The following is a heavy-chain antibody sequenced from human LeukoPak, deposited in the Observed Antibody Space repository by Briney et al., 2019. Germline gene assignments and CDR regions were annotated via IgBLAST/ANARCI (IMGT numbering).Heavy chain of an antibody. D-gene: IGHD3-16*01. J-gene: IGHJ4*02. Sequence: SETLSLTCAVYGGSFSGYYWSWIRQPPGKGLEWIGEINHSGSTNYNPSLKSRVTLSVDTSKNQFSLKLSSVTAADTAVYYCARGLGGGSDYWGQGTLVTVSP. CDR3: ARGLGGGSDY. V-gene: IGHV4-34*01. CDR1: GGSFSGYY. CDR2: INHSGST.